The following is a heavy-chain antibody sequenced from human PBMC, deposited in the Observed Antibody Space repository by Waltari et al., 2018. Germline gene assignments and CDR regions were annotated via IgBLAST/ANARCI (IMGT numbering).Heavy chain of an antibody. CDR1: GLPFIYYS. Sequence: QVQLVESGGGGVQPGRSLRLSCAAPGLPFIYYSMHWVRQAPGKGLEWVALISYDGNNKYYADSMTGRFTISRDNSKNTLCLQMDNLTPEDTGVYFCVRGGRLATAAPDYWGQGTLVTVSS. CDR2: ISYDGNNK. V-gene: IGHV3-30-3*01. CDR3: VRGGRLATAAPDY. J-gene: IGHJ4*02. D-gene: IGHD6-13*01.